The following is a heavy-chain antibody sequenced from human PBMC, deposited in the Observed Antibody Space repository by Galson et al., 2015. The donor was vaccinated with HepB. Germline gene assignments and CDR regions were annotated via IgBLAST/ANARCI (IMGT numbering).Heavy chain of an antibody. J-gene: IGHJ4*02. CDR2: ISPIFDTA. CDR1: GDTFKTYA. V-gene: IGHV1-69*13. Sequence: SVKVSCKASGDTFKTYAFSWVRQAPGQGLEWMGAISPIFDTADYAQKFQGRVTITADESTSTAYMQLSSLRSDDTAVYYCAGDYYDRSAYFNWGQGSLVIVSS. CDR3: AGDYYDRSAYFN. D-gene: IGHD3-22*01.